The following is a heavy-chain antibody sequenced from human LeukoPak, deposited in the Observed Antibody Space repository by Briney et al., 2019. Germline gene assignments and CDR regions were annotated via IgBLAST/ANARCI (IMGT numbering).Heavy chain of an antibody. J-gene: IGHJ4*02. V-gene: IGHV1-8*01. Sequence: ASVKVSCKASGYTFTSYDINWVRQATGQGLEWMGWMNPNSGNTGYAQKFQGRVTMTRNTSISTAYMELSSLRSEDTAVYYCAVGSPPYYYDSSGYYPNDYWGQGTLVTVSS. CDR1: GYTFTSYD. CDR2: MNPNSGNT. CDR3: AVGSPPYYYDSSGYYPNDY. D-gene: IGHD3-22*01.